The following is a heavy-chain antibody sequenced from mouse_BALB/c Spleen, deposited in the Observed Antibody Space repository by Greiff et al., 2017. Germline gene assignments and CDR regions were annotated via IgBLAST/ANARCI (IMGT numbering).Heavy chain of an antibody. CDR1: GFTFSSYA. V-gene: IGHV5-9-4*01. J-gene: IGHJ1*01. Sequence: EVQVVESGGGLVKPGGSLKLSCAASGFTFSSYAMSWVRQSPEKRLEWVAEISSGGSYTYYPDTVTGRFTISRDNAKNTLYLEMSSLRSEDTAMYYCASYGNYGYFDVWGAGTTVTVSS. D-gene: IGHD2-1*01. CDR2: ISSGGSYT. CDR3: ASYGNYGYFDV.